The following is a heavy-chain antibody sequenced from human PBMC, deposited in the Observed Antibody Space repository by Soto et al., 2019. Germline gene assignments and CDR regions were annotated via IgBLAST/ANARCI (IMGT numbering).Heavy chain of an antibody. J-gene: IGHJ6*03. D-gene: IGHD6-13*01. CDR1: GGSISSYY. V-gene: IGHV4-59*01. Sequence: KPSETLSLTCTVSGGSISSYYWSWIRQPPGKGLEWIGYIYYSGSTNYNPSLKSRVTISVDTSKNQFSLKLSSVTAADTAVYYCSRGGAAAGSFYYYYYYYMDVWGKGTTVTVSS. CDR2: IYYSGST. CDR3: SRGGAAAGSFYYYYYYYMDV.